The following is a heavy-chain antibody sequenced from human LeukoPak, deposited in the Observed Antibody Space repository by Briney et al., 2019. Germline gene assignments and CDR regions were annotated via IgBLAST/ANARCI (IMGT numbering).Heavy chain of an antibody. CDR1: GFTFSSYA. D-gene: IGHD5-24*01. J-gene: IGHJ4*02. CDR3: ARALKRWLQFVGFDY. Sequence: GGSLRLSCAASGFTFSSYAMSWVRQAPGKGLECISGFSGSGGSTYYADSVKGRFTISRDNSKNTLYLQMNSLRAEDTAVYYCARALKRWLQFVGFDYWGQGTLVTVSS. V-gene: IGHV3-23*01. CDR2: FSGSGGST.